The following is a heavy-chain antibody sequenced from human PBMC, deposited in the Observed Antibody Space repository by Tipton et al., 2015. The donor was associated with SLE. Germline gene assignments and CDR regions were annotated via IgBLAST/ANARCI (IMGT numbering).Heavy chain of an antibody. CDR2: ISSSSSTI. CDR1: GFTFNTYS. V-gene: IGHV3-48*01. Sequence: SLRLSCAASGFTFNTYSMNWVRQAPGKGLEWVSYISSSSSTIFYSDSVKGRFTISRDNAKNSLYLQRNSLRAEDTALYYCGRDRPHTAMIFDYWGQGRLVTVSP. D-gene: IGHD5-18*01. CDR3: GRDRPHTAMIFDY. J-gene: IGHJ4*02.